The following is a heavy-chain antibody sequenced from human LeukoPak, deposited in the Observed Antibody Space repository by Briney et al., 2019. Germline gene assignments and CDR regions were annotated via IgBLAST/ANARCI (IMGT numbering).Heavy chain of an antibody. CDR2: VYSGGHT. J-gene: IGHJ4*02. CDR1: GLIVSNNY. Sequence: PGGSLRLSCAASGLIVSNNYMSWVRQAPGKGLEWVSIVYSGGHTYYADSVKGRFTISRDKSKNTLHLQMSSLRAEDTAVYYCARGIRDCSRTTCYQPFDYWGQGALVTVSS. CDR3: ARGIRDCSRTTCYQPFDY. V-gene: IGHV3-53*01. D-gene: IGHD2-2*01.